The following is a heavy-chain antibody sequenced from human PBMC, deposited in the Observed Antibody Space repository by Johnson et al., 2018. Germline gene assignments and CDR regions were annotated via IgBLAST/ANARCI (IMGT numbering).Heavy chain of an antibody. CDR3: LRDNHVYALDV. J-gene: IGHJ3*01. CDR2: ITKDGNRK. Sequence: EVQLVETGGGLVQPGGSLRLSCAASGFTFSNYWMSWVRQAPGKGLEWVAQITKDGNRKYHADSVKGRFTIARDNAKNSLYLQMKSRKTEDTAVYLCLRDNHVYALDVWGQGTTVIVSS. V-gene: IGHV3-7*03. D-gene: IGHD1-14*01. CDR1: GFTFSNYW.